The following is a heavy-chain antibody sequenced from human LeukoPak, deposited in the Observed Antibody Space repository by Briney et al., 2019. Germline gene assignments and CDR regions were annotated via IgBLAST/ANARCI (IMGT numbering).Heavy chain of an antibody. CDR1: GFTFSTYW. J-gene: IGHJ4*02. V-gene: IGHV3-74*01. D-gene: IGHD2-15*01. CDR3: AKSRRAYCSGGSCFGLWDY. CDR2: TNSEESST. Sequence: GGSLRLACAASGFTFSTYWMDWVRQAPGKGVGWVSRTNSEESSTTYEGSVKGGFTICRDNAKNTLYLQMNSLRAEDTAVYYCAKSRRAYCSGGSCFGLWDYWGQGTLVTVSS.